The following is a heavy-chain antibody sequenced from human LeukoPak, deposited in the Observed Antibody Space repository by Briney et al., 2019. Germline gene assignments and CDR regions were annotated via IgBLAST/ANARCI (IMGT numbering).Heavy chain of an antibody. D-gene: IGHD3-22*01. CDR1: GDSISTSNSY. Sequence: SETLSLTCTVSGDSISTSNSYWGWIRQPPGKGLEWIGSIYYSGNTYYNASLKSRVTMSVDTSKNQFSLKLSSVTAADTAVYYCARDGNYYESSGYYFSAFDIWGQGRMVTVSS. CDR2: IYYSGNT. J-gene: IGHJ3*02. CDR3: ARDGNYYESSGYYFSAFDI. V-gene: IGHV4-39*07.